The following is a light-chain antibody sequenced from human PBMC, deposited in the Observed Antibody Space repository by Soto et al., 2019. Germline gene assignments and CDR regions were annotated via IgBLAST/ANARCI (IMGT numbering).Light chain of an antibody. V-gene: IGKV3-15*01. Sequence: EIVMTQSPATLSVSPGERATLSCRASQSVSSNLAWYQQKPGQAPRLLIYGASTRATGIPARFSASGSGTEFTLTISSLQSEDFAVYYCQHYNNWPRTFGQGTKVDIK. CDR2: GAS. J-gene: IGKJ1*01. CDR3: QHYNNWPRT. CDR1: QSVSSN.